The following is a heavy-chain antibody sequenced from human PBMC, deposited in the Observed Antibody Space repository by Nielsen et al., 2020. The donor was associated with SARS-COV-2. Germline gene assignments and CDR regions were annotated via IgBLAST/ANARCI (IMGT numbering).Heavy chain of an antibody. D-gene: IGHD6-19*01. Sequence: ASVKVSCKASGYTFTSYAMHWVRQAPGQRLEWMRWINAGNGNTKYSQKFQGRVTITRDTSASTAYMELSSLRSEDTAVYYCARDPYSSGWYGFDYWGQGTLVTVSS. CDR3: ARDPYSSGWYGFDY. CDR1: GYTFTSYA. J-gene: IGHJ4*02. V-gene: IGHV1-3*01. CDR2: INAGNGNT.